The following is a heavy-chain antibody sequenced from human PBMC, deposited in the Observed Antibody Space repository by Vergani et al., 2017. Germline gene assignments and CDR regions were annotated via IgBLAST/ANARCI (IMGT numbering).Heavy chain of an antibody. D-gene: IGHD6-19*01. CDR2: ISGSGGST. CDR1: GFTFSSYA. Sequence: EVQLLESGGGLVKPGGSLRLSCAASGFTFSSYAMSWVRQAPGKGLEWVSAISGSGGSTYYADSVKGRFTISRDNAKNTLYLQMNSLRAEDTAVYYCASVGAGPGWFDPWGQGTLVTVSS. CDR3: ASVGAGPGWFDP. J-gene: IGHJ5*02. V-gene: IGHV3-23*01.